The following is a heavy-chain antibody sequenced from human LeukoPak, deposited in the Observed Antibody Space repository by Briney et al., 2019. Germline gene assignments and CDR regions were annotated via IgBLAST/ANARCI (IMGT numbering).Heavy chain of an antibody. V-gene: IGHV1-24*01. J-gene: IGHJ2*01. D-gene: IGHD2-15*01. CDR2: FDPANGGK. Sequence: ASVKVSCKVSGNTLTEVSMHWVRQAPGKGLQWIGGFDPANGGKIYARQFQGRVTMTEDTSTDTAYMELNSLRSEDTAVYYCVAEGCSGGICYPYFDLWGRGTLVIVSS. CDR3: VAEGCSGGICYPYFDL. CDR1: GNTLTEVS.